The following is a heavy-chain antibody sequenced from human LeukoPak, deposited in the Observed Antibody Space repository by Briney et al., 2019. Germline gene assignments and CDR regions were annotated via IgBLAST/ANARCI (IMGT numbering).Heavy chain of an antibody. CDR2: IYYSGST. J-gene: IGHJ4*02. Sequence: SETLSLTCSVSGGSISSYYWSWIRQPPGKGLEWIGYIYYSGSTNYNPSLKSRVTISVDTSKDQFSLERSSVTAADTAVYYCARGAVRFDYWGQGTLVTVSS. CDR3: ARGAVRFDY. CDR1: GGSISSYY. V-gene: IGHV4-59*01.